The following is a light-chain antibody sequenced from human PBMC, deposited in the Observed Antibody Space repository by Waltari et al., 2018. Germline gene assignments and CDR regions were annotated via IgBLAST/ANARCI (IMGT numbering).Light chain of an antibody. V-gene: IGLV2-23*02. Sequence: QSGLTQPASVSGSPGQSITISCTGTSSDVGNYNLVSWYQHYPGTAPKLMVYEVTKRASGVSDRFSGSKAGNTASLTIYGLQSEDEADYYCCSYAGFGIYVFGTGTKVTVL. CDR2: EVT. J-gene: IGLJ1*01. CDR1: SSDVGNYNL. CDR3: CSYAGFGIYV.